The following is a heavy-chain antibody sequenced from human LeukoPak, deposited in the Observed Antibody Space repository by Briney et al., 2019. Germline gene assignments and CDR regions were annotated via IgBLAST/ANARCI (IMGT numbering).Heavy chain of an antibody. Sequence: SETLSLTCIVSGDSINNYYWSWIRQPAGKGLEWIGRIYASGSTNYNPPLKSRVTMSVDTSKSQFSLRLSSVTAADTAVYYCARGSDRGYSYVYYYYYYMDVWGKGTTVTVSS. CDR3: ARGSDRGYSYVYYYYYYMDV. CDR2: IYASGST. CDR1: GDSINNYY. D-gene: IGHD5-18*01. J-gene: IGHJ6*03. V-gene: IGHV4-4*07.